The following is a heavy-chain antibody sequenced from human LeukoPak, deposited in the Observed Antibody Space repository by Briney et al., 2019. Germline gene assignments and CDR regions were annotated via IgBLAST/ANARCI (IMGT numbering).Heavy chain of an antibody. D-gene: IGHD2-21*02. CDR2: INSDGSST. V-gene: IGHV3-74*01. J-gene: IGHJ4*02. Sequence: GGSLRLSCAASGFTFSSYWMHWVRQAPGKGLVWVSRINSDGSSTSYADSVKGRFTISRDNAKNTLYLQMNSLRAEDTAVYYCARLSYCGGDCYSDYWGQGTLVTVSS. CDR3: ARLSYCGGDCYSDY. CDR1: GFTFSSYW.